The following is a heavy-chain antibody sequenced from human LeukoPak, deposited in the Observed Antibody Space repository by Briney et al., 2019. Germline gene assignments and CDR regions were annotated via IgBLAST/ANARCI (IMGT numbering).Heavy chain of an antibody. J-gene: IGHJ6*04. Sequence: GGSLSLSCAASGFTFNTYALIWVRQAPGKGLEWVSAISGSGGSTYYADSVKGRFTISRDNSKNTLYLQMNSLRAEDTAVYYCAKDFQPMDVWGKGTTVTVSS. CDR2: ISGSGGST. CDR1: GFTFNTYA. CDR3: AKDFQPMDV. V-gene: IGHV3-23*01.